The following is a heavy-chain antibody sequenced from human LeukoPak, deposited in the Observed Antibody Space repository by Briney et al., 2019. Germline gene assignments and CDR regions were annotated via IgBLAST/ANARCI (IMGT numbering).Heavy chain of an antibody. Sequence: GGSPRLSCAASGFTVSSNLMSWVRQAPGGGLEWVSLLYSAGSTYYAGSVKGRFTISRDSSKNTLYLKMNSLRAEDTAVYYCARVAGWGLDYWGQGTLVTVSS. CDR2: LYSAGST. V-gene: IGHV3-66*01. D-gene: IGHD2-21*02. CDR1: GFTVSSNL. J-gene: IGHJ4*02. CDR3: ARVAGWGLDY.